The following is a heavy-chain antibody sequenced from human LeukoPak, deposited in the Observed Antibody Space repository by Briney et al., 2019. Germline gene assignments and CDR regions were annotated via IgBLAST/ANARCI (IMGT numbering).Heavy chain of an antibody. CDR3: AKASRGPGETY. CDR1: GFTFSSYW. D-gene: IGHD3-10*01. J-gene: IGHJ4*02. V-gene: IGHV3-7*01. Sequence: PGGSLGLSCAASGFTFSSYWMSWVRQAPGKGLEWVANIKQDGSEKQYVDSVKGRFTISRDNVKNSLYLQMNSLRVEDTAVYYCAKASRGPGETYWGQGTLVTVSS. CDR2: IKQDGSEK.